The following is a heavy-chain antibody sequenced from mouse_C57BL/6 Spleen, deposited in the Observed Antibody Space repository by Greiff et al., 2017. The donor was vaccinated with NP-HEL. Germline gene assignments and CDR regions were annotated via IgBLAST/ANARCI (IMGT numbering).Heavy chain of an antibody. V-gene: IGHV5-17*01. D-gene: IGHD1-1*01. Sequence: EVQGVESGGGLVKPGGSLKLSCAASGFTFSDYGMHWVRQAPEKGLEWVAYISSGSSTIYYADTVKGRFTISRDNAKNTLFLQMTSLRSEDTAMYYCARINYYGSHYYAMDYWGQGTSVTVSS. CDR3: ARINYYGSHYYAMDY. J-gene: IGHJ4*01. CDR2: ISSGSSTI. CDR1: GFTFSDYG.